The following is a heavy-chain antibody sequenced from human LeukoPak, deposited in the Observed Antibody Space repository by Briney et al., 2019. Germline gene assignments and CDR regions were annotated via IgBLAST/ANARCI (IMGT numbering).Heavy chain of an antibody. CDR2: ISSSRSDI. D-gene: IGHD2-15*01. CDR1: GFTFSLYS. V-gene: IGHV3-21*01. Sequence: SGGSLRLSCAASGFTFSLYSMNWVRQAPGKGLEWVSYISSSRSDIYYADSVKGRFTISTDNANNLLYLQMNSLRAEDTAVYYCARDRGGGSCYDYWGQGTLVTVSS. J-gene: IGHJ4*02. CDR3: ARDRGGGSCYDY.